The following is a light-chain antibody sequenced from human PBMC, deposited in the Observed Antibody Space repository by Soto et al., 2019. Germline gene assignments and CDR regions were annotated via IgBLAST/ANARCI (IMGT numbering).Light chain of an antibody. CDR2: EDN. CDR1: SGSIASNY. CDR3: QSYDSSIEV. J-gene: IGLJ2*01. Sequence: NFLLTQPHSVSESPGKTVTLSCTRSSGSIASNYVQWYQQRPGSAPTTVIYEDNQRPSGVPDRFSGSIDSSSNSASLAISGLKTEDEADYYCQSYDSSIEVFGGGTKLTVL. V-gene: IGLV6-57*04.